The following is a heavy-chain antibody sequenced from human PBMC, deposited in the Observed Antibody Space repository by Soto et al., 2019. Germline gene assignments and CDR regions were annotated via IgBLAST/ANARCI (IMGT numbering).Heavy chain of an antibody. V-gene: IGHV4-31*03. CDR2: SYSSGDT. CDR3: TRDWGSSVTHGYDS. J-gene: IGHJ5*01. Sequence: QVQLQESGPGLVRPSQTLSLTCTVSGGSVTSGGYYWSWIRHCPGKGLEWIGYSYSSGDTNYNPSLNSRVAMSVDTSKNQFSLQLTSVTVADTAIYYCTRDWGSSVTHGYDSWGQGILVTVSS. D-gene: IGHD7-27*01. CDR1: GGSVTSGGYY.